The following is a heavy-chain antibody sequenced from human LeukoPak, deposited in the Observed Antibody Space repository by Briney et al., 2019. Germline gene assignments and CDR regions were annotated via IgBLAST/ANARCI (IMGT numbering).Heavy chain of an antibody. CDR1: GGSFSGYY. CDR3: ARIARLSGYLQH. D-gene: IGHD3-22*01. Sequence: PSETLSLTCAVYGGSFSGYYWSWIRQPPGKGLEWIGYIYYSGSTNYNPSLKSRVTISVDTSKNQFSLKLSSVTAADTAVYYCARIARLSGYLQHWGQGTLVTVSS. J-gene: IGHJ4*02. V-gene: IGHV4-59*01. CDR2: IYYSGST.